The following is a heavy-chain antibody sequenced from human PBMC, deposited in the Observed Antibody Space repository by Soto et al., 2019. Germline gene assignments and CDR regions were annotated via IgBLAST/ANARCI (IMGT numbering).Heavy chain of an antibody. CDR2: ISWNSGHI. CDR1: GFTCHNYA. J-gene: IGHJ4*02. D-gene: IGHD6-13*01. Sequence: EVQLVESGGGLVQPGRSLRLSCAVSGFTCHNYAMHWVRQAPGKGLEWVSCISWNSGHIAYADSVKGRVTIYRDNTKNFLYLEMNRLRTEDTALYCWVKGQHSSWYYFDNWGQGALVTVSS. CDR3: VKGQHSSWYYFDN. V-gene: IGHV3-9*01.